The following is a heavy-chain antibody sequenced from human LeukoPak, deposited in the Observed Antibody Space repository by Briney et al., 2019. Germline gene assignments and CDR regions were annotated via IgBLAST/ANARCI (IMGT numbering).Heavy chain of an antibody. CDR2: ISYDGSNK. CDR1: GFTFSSYA. Sequence: PGGSLRLSCAASGFTFSSYAMHWVRQAPGKGLEWVALISYDGSNKYYADSVKARFIISRDNSKNTLYLQMNSLRAEDTAVYYCARGLYGSPGDNWGQGTLVSVSS. CDR3: ARGLYGSPGDN. D-gene: IGHD1-26*01. J-gene: IGHJ4*02. V-gene: IGHV3-30*04.